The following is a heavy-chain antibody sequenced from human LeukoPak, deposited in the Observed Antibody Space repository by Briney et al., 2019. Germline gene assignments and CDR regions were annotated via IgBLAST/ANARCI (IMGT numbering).Heavy chain of an antibody. CDR3: ARGAKWAYYFDY. V-gene: IGHV3-74*01. J-gene: IGHJ4*02. CDR2: INSHGSST. D-gene: IGHD1-26*01. CDR1: GFTFSSYW. Sequence: GGSLRLSCAASGFTFSSYWMHWVRQAPGKGLVWVSRINSHGSSTSYADSVKGRFTISRDNAKNTLYLQMNSLTAEDTAAYYCARGAKWAYYFDYWGQGTLVTVSS.